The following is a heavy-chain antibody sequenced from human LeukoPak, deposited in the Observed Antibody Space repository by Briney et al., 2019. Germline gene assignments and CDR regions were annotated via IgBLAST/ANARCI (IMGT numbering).Heavy chain of an antibody. V-gene: IGHV3-21*01. Sequence: GGSLRLSCAASGFTFSSYEMNWVRQAPGKGLECVSSISSSSSYIYYADSVKGRFTISRDNAKNSLYLKKNSLRAEDTAVYYCPRKRGRYQLLARQDYWGQGTLVTVSS. CDR3: PRKRGRYQLLARQDY. D-gene: IGHD2-2*01. CDR2: ISSSSSYI. J-gene: IGHJ4*02. CDR1: GFTFSSYE.